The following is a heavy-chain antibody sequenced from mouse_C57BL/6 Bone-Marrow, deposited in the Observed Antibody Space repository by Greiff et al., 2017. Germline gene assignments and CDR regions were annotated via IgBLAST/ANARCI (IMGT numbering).Heavy chain of an antibody. D-gene: IGHD3-2*02. CDR3: ARRQLRRRGTYFDY. CDR2: IHPNSGST. J-gene: IGHJ2*01. CDR1: GYTFTSYW. V-gene: IGHV1-64*01. Sequence: QVQLQQPGAELVKPGASVKLSCKASGYTFTSYWMHWVKQRPGQGLEWMGMIHPNSGSTNYNEKFKSKATLAVDKASSTAYMQLSSLTSEDSAVYDCARRQLRRRGTYFDYWGQGTTLTVAS.